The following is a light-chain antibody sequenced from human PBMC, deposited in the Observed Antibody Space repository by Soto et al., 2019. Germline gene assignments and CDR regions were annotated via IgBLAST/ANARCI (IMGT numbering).Light chain of an antibody. V-gene: IGKV4-1*01. J-gene: IGKJ1*01. CDR1: QSVLYSSNNKNY. CDR3: QQYYASPPRT. Sequence: DIVLTQSPDSLAVSLGERATINCKSSQSVLYSSNNKNYLAWYQQKPGQPPKLLISWASTREFGVPDRFSGSGSGTEFTLTISSLQAEDVAVYYCQQYYASPPRTFGQGTKVEIK. CDR2: WAS.